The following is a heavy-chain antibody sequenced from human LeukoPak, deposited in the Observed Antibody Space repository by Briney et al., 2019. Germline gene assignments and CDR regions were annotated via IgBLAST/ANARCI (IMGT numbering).Heavy chain of an antibody. D-gene: IGHD6-13*01. J-gene: IGHJ4*02. CDR2: ISSSSSYI. V-gene: IGHV3-21*01. Sequence: GGSLRLSCAASGFTFSSYSMNWVRQAPGKGLEWVSSISSSSSYIYYADSVKGRFTISRDNAKNSLYLQMNSLRAEDTAVYYCARENQVFEQQLVRGGFDYWGQGTLVTVSS. CDR3: ARENQVFEQQLVRGGFDY. CDR1: GFTFSSYS.